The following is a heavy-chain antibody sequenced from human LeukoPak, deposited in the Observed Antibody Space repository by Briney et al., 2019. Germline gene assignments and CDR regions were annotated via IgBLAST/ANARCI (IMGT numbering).Heavy chain of an antibody. CDR3: AKDHHGSSWFNWFDP. V-gene: IGHV3-23*01. Sequence: GGSLRLSCAASGFTFSSYAMSWVRQAPGKGLEWVSAISGSGGSTYYADSVKGRFTISRDNSKNTLYLQMNSLRAEDTAVYYCAKDHHGSSWFNWFDPWGQGTLVTVSS. CDR1: GFTFSSYA. D-gene: IGHD6-13*01. CDR2: ISGSGGST. J-gene: IGHJ5*02.